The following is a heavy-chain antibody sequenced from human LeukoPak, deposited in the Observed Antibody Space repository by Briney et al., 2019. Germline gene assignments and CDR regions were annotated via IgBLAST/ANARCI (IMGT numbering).Heavy chain of an antibody. CDR3: ASVSSWSKYYFDY. J-gene: IGHJ4*02. V-gene: IGHV4-59*08. Sequence: SETLSLTCTVSGGSISSYYWSWIRQPPGKGLEWIGYIYYSGSTNYNPSLKGRVTISVDTSKNQFSLKLSSVTAADTAVYYCASVSSWSKYYFDYWGQGTLVTVSS. CDR1: GGSISSYY. CDR2: IYYSGST. D-gene: IGHD6-13*01.